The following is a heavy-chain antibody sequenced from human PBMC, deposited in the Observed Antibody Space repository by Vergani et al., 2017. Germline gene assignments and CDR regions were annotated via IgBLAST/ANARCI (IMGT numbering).Heavy chain of an antibody. D-gene: IGHD3-10*01. J-gene: IGHJ4*02. Sequence: EVQLLESGGGLVQPGGSLRLSCAASGFTFSSYAMSWVRQAPGKGLEWVSAISGSGGSTYYADSVKGRFTISADKSISTAYLQWSSLKASDTAMYYCARRGGLADFDYWGQGTLVTVSS. CDR1: GFTFSSYA. CDR2: ISGSGGST. V-gene: IGHV3-23*01. CDR3: ARRGGLADFDY.